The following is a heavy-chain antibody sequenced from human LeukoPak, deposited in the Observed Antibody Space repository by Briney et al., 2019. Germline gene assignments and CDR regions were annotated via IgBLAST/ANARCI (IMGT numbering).Heavy chain of an antibody. J-gene: IGHJ5*02. D-gene: IGHD5-12*01. Sequence: PGGSLRLSCEASGFTLINYWMHWVRQAPGKGLVWVSHINSDGTNISYVDCAKGRFTVSRDNAKNMVYLQMNSLRAEDTGVYYCARDLRGYGAKNWFDPWGQGTLVTVSS. CDR2: INSDGTNI. V-gene: IGHV3-74*01. CDR3: ARDLRGYGAKNWFDP. CDR1: GFTLINYW.